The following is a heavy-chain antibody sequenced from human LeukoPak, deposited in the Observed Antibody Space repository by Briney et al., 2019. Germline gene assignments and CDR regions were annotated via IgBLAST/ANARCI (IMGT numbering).Heavy chain of an antibody. Sequence: ASVKVSCKASGYTFTSYDINWVRQATGQGLEWMGWMNPNSGNTGYAQKFQGRVTITRNTSISTAYMELSSLRSEDTAVYYCARGEMATYYYYMDVWGKGTTVTISS. D-gene: IGHD5-24*01. CDR1: GYTFTSYD. V-gene: IGHV1-8*03. CDR3: ARGEMATYYYYMDV. CDR2: MNPNSGNT. J-gene: IGHJ6*03.